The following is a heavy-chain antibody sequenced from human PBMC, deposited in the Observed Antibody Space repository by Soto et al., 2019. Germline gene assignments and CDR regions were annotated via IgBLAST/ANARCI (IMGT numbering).Heavy chain of an antibody. CDR3: ASGLRLVIGSGGDFDY. Sequence: SVKVSCKASGGTFSSYAISWVRQAPGQGLEWMGGIIPIFGTANYAQKFQGRVTITADESTSTAYMELSSLRSEDTAVYYCASGLRLVIGSGGDFDYWGQGTLVTVSS. CDR1: GGTFSSYA. CDR2: IIPIFGTA. D-gene: IGHD3-9*01. J-gene: IGHJ4*02. V-gene: IGHV1-69*13.